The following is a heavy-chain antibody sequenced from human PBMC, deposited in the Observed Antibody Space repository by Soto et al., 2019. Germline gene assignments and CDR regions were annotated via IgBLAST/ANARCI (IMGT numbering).Heavy chain of an antibody. CDR3: ARNRSGGGSYPFDF. CDR2: LNPKDSLA. V-gene: IGHV5-10-1*01. J-gene: IGHJ4*02. Sequence: GESLKISCKASGFIFTSYWLSWVRQMPGKGLEWMGMLNPKDSLANYSPSFRGHVTISPDTSVTTPYLKWSSLKASDTAIYYCARNRSGGGSYPFDFWGQGTLVTVSS. D-gene: IGHD3-10*01. CDR1: GFIFTSYW.